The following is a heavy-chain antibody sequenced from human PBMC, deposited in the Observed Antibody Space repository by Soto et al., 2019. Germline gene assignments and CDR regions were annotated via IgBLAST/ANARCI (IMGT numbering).Heavy chain of an antibody. CDR3: AKYDFWSGYSS. CDR2: INPIFGTA. J-gene: IGHJ5*02. V-gene: IGHV1-69*06. CDR1: GGTFSSYA. Sequence: QVQLVQSGAEVQKPGSSVKVSCKASGGTFSSYAISWVRQAPGQGLEWMGGINPIFGTANYAQKFQGSVTITADKSTSTAYMELSSLRSKDTAVYYCAKYDFWSGYSSWGQGTLVTVSS. D-gene: IGHD3-3*01.